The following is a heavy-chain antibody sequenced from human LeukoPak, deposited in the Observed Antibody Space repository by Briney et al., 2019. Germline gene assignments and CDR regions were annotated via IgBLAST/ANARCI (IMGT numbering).Heavy chain of an antibody. CDR1: GFTFSSYS. CDR3: ARVVAVAGTSRGYFDY. D-gene: IGHD6-19*01. V-gene: IGHV3-21*01. Sequence: GGSLRLSCAASGFTFSSYSMNWVREAPGKGLEWVSSISSGSGYIYYADSVKGRFTISRDNAKNSLYLQMNSLRAEDTAVYYCARVVAVAGTSRGYFDYWGQGTLVTVSS. J-gene: IGHJ4*02. CDR2: ISSGSGYI.